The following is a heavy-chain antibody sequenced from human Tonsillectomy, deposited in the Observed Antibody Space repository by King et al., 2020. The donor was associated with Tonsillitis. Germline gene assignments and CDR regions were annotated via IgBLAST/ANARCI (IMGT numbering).Heavy chain of an antibody. J-gene: IGHJ4*02. D-gene: IGHD4-17*01. V-gene: IGHV3-7*03. CDR3: ATEGGGETATTGFDH. CDR2: IRQDGTET. Sequence: VQLVESGGDLVQPGGSLRLSCTASGITFSNYWMTWVRQAPGKGLEWVANIRQDGTETFYADPVKGRFMLFSDRVRNSLYLQMNFLRVDDTAVYYCATEGGGETATTGFDHWGQGTLVTVSS. CDR1: GITFSNYW.